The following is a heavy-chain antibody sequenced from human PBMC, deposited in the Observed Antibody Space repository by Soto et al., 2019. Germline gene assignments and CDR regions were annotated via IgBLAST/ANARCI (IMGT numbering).Heavy chain of an antibody. V-gene: IGHV4-30-2*01. CDR1: GGSISSGAYY. CDR3: ARKLGDFEDRSYWYCDL. CDR2: VYNSGNS. D-gene: IGHD2-21*02. Sequence: QVQLQESGSGLVKPSQTLSLTCAVSGGSISSGAYYWSWIRQPPGKGLEWIGYVYNSGNSYYNPSLKSRVTIAVDRSKTHFSLKLSAVTAADTAVYYCARKLGDFEDRSYWYCDLVGRGTLVTVSS. J-gene: IGHJ2*01.